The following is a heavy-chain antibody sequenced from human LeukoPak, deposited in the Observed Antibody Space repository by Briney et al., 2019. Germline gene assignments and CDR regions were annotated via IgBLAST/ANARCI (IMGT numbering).Heavy chain of an antibody. CDR2: ISGSGGST. J-gene: IGHJ4*02. V-gene: IGHV3-23*01. D-gene: IGHD5-18*01. Sequence: GGSLRLSCAASGFTFNTYEMTWVRQAPGKGLEWVSAISGSGGSTYYADSVKGRFTISRDNSKNTLCLQMNSLRAEDTAVYYCAKGPWLSDFDYWGQGTLVTVSS. CDR1: GFTFNTYE. CDR3: AKGPWLSDFDY.